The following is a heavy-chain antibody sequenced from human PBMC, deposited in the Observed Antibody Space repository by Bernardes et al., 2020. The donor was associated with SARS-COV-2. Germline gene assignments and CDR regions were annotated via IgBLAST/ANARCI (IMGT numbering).Heavy chain of an antibody. D-gene: IGHD3-3*02. V-gene: IGHV4-59*08. J-gene: IGHJ5*02. Sequence: SETLSLTCTVPGGSISSPQWNWIRQSPGRGLEWIANVDYSGTTLYNPALASRATISVDTSRNQFSLKLSSVTAADTATYYCARRINMGTPSPDQNNWFDPWGQGTLVTVSS. CDR3: ARRINMGTPSPDQNNWFDP. CDR2: VDYSGTT. CDR1: GGSISSPQ.